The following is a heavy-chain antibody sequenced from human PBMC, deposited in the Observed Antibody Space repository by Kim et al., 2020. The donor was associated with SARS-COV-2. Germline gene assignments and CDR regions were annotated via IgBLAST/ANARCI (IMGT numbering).Heavy chain of an antibody. J-gene: IGHJ4*02. CDR3: ASDYDSSRSRRWYKYSFGF. CDR2: ISTSGRYT. Sequence: GGSLRLSCVVSGFTLNSYSMNWVRQAPGKGLEWVAYISTSGRYTYYAASVAGRFTISRDSATNSLYLQMNSLKVEDTAFYYRASDYDSSRSRRWYKYSFGFWGRGTLLTVSS. V-gene: IGHV3-21*01. D-gene: IGHD6-13*01. CDR1: GFTLNSYS.